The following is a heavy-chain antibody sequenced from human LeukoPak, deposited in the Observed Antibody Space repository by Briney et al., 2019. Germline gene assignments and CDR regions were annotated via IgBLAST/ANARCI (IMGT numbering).Heavy chain of an antibody. V-gene: IGHV1-18*01. CDR3: ARSPPYDILTGPTDELFDY. D-gene: IGHD3-9*01. J-gene: IGHJ4*02. CDR2: ISAYNGNT. Sequence: GASVKVSCKASGYTFTSYGISWVRQAPGQGLEWMGWISAYNGNTNYAQKLQGRVTMTTDTSTSTAYMELRSLRSDDTAVYYCARSPPYDILTGPTDELFDYWGQGTLVTVSS. CDR1: GYTFTSYG.